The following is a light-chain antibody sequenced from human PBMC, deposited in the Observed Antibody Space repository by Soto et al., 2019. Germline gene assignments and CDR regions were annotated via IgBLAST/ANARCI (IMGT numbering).Light chain of an antibody. CDR2: SNN. CDR1: SSNIGSNT. V-gene: IGLV1-44*01. CDR3: SSYISSSSSVV. J-gene: IGLJ2*01. Sequence: QSVLTQPPSASGTPGQRVTISCSGSSSNIGSNTVNWYQQLPGTAPKLLIYSNNQRPSGVPDRFSGSKSGNTASLTISGLQAEDEADYYCSSYISSSSSVVFGGGTKVTVL.